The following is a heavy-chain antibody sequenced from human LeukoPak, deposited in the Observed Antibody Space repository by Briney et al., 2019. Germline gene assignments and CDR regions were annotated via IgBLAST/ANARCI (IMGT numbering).Heavy chain of an antibody. J-gene: IGHJ4*02. CDR2: INHSGST. CDR3: ARVQVYGSGNDY. D-gene: IGHD3-10*01. V-gene: IGHV4-34*01. Sequence: SETLCLTCAVYGGSFSGYYWSWIRQPPGKGLEWIGEINHSGSTNYNPSLKSRVTISVDTSKNQFSLKLSSVTAADTAVYYGARVQVYGSGNDYWGQGTLVTVSS. CDR1: GGSFSGYY.